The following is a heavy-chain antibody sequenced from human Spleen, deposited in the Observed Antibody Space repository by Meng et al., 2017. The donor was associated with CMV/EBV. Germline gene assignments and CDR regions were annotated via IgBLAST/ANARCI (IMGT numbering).Heavy chain of an antibody. CDR1: GFTVSSNY. J-gene: IGHJ4*02. V-gene: IGHV3-21*01. D-gene: IGHD3-22*01. CDR2: ISVTSTYI. Sequence: GGSLRLSCAASGFTVSSNYMSWVRQAPGKGLEWVSSISVTSTYIYYADSVKGRFTISRDSAKNSLYLQMNSLRAEDTAVYYCVSGSWDYWGQGTLVTVSS. CDR3: VSGSWDY.